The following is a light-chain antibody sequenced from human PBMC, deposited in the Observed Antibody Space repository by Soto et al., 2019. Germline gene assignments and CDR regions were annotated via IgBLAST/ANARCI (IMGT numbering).Light chain of an antibody. J-gene: IGLJ1*01. CDR2: EVS. CDR1: SSDVGGYNY. V-gene: IGLV2-14*01. Sequence: QSALTQPASVSGSPGQSITISCTGTSSDVGGYNYVSWYQHHPDKAPKLMIYEVSNRPSGVSYRFSGSKSGNTASLTISGLQAEDEADYYCNSYTGSGIVFGTGTKLTVL. CDR3: NSYTGSGIV.